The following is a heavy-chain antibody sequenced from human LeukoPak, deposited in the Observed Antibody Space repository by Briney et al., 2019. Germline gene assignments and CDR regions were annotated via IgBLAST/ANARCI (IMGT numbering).Heavy chain of an antibody. CDR3: ARSELSPSDFDY. CDR1: GLTFSSYW. CDR2: IKQDGSEK. J-gene: IGHJ4*02. Sequence: GGSLRLSCAVSGLTFSSYWMSWVRQAPGKGLEWVANIKQDGSEKYYVDSVKGRFTISRDNAKNSLYLQMSSLRAEDTAVYYCARSELSPSDFDYWGQGTLVTVSS. D-gene: IGHD1-1*01. V-gene: IGHV3-7*01.